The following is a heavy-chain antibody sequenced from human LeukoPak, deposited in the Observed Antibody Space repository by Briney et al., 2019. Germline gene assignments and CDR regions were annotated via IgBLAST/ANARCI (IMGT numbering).Heavy chain of an antibody. CDR1: GFAFSNFG. J-gene: IGHJ4*02. Sequence: TGGSLRLSCAASGFAFSNFGMHWVRQAPGKGLEWVASIRSDGSNKHYADSVRGRFTISRDNSKNTLDLQMNSLRAEDTAVVYCAKGLAFTVTSLFDYWGQGTLVTVSS. CDR3: AKGLAFTVTSLFDY. CDR2: IRSDGSNK. V-gene: IGHV3-30*02. D-gene: IGHD4-11*01.